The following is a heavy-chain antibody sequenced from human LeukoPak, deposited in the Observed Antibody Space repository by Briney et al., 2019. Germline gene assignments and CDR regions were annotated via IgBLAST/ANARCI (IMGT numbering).Heavy chain of an antibody. CDR1: GFTFSSYW. CDR2: IKQDGSEK. CDR3: AREGESGYVWGSYRNFDY. J-gene: IGHJ4*02. D-gene: IGHD3-16*02. Sequence: GGSLRLSCAASGFTFSSYWMSWVRQAPGKGLEWVANIKQDGSEKYYVDSVKGRFTISRANAKNSLYLQMNSLRAEDTAVYYCAREGESGYVWGSYRNFDYWGQGTLVTVSS. V-gene: IGHV3-7*01.